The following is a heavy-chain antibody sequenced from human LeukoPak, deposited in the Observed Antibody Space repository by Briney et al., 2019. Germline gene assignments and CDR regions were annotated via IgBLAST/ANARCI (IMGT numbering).Heavy chain of an antibody. CDR3: ANHQIAAAGTHGY. J-gene: IGHJ4*02. CDR1: GLTFSSYA. D-gene: IGHD6-13*01. Sequence: GGSLSLLCAACGLTFSSYAMRGVRQATGKALEGVSAIRGSGDSTYCADSVKGRFTISRDNSKNTLYPQMNSLRAEDTAVYYCANHQIAAAGTHGYWGQGTLVTVSS. V-gene: IGHV3-23*01. CDR2: IRGSGDST.